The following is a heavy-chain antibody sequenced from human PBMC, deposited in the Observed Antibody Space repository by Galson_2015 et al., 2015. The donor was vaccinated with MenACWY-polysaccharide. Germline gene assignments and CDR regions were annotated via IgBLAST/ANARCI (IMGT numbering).Heavy chain of an antibody. J-gene: IGHJ4*02. CDR3: ARDTPGNCNVGSFEDLDY. D-gene: IGHD2-15*01. Sequence: VKVSCKASGYTFSSYAMHWVRQAPGQGLEWMGWINAGNGNTKYSQKLQGRVTIARDTSANTAYLELSSLRSEDTAVYYCARDTPGNCNVGSFEDLDYWGPGTLVPLSS. CDR2: INAGNGNT. V-gene: IGHV1-3*01. CDR1: GYTFSSYA.